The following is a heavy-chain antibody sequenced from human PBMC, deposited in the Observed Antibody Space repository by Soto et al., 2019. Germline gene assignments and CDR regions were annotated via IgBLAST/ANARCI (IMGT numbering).Heavy chain of an antibody. CDR2: LDPEDGET. D-gene: IGHD3-16*01. Sequence: GASVKVSCKVSGYTLTEISMHWVRQAPGKGLEWMGGLDPEDGETIYAQKFQGRATMTEDTSTDTAYMELSSLRSDDTAVYYCARMETFGSLKWFDPWGQGTLVTVSS. CDR1: GYTLTEIS. J-gene: IGHJ5*02. CDR3: ARMETFGSLKWFDP. V-gene: IGHV1-24*01.